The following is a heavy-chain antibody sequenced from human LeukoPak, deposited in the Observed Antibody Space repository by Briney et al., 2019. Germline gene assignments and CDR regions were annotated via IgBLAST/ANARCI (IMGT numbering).Heavy chain of an antibody. D-gene: IGHD3-3*01. CDR2: IIPIFGTA. J-gene: IGHJ5*02. CDR1: GGTFSSYA. Sequence: ASAKVSCKASGGTFSSYAISWVRQAPGQGLEWMGGIIPIFGTANYAQKFQSRVTITVDESTSTAYMELSSLRSEDTAVYYCARDGPYYDFWSGYFSFDPWGQGTLVTVSS. CDR3: ARDGPYYDFWSGYFSFDP. V-gene: IGHV1-69*01.